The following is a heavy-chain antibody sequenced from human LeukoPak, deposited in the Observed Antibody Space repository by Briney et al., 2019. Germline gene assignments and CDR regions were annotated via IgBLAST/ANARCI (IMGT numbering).Heavy chain of an antibody. Sequence: VGSLRLSCAASGFTFSSYGMHWVRQAPGKGLEWVAFIRYDGSNKYYADSVKGRFTISRDNSKNTLYLQMDSLRAEDTAVYYCAKAPIQLWLKEGATFAYWGQGTLVTVSS. CDR3: AKAPIQLWLKEGATFAY. J-gene: IGHJ4*02. CDR1: GFTFSSYG. V-gene: IGHV3-30*02. D-gene: IGHD5-18*01. CDR2: IRYDGSNK.